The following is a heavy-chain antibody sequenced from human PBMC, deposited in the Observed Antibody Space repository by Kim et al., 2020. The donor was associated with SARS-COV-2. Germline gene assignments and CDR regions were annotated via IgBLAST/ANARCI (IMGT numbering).Heavy chain of an antibody. J-gene: IGHJ5*02. CDR3: ARSRTPVSTIFGRVNNWFDP. CDR2: TYYRSKWYN. CDR1: GDSVSSNSAA. D-gene: IGHD3-3*01. Sequence: SQTLSLTCAISGDSVSSNSAAWNWIRQSPSRGLEWLGRTYYRSKWYNDYAVSVKSRITINPDTSKNQFSLQLNSVTPEDTAVYYCARSRTPVSTIFGRVNNWFDPWGQGTLVTVSS. V-gene: IGHV6-1*01.